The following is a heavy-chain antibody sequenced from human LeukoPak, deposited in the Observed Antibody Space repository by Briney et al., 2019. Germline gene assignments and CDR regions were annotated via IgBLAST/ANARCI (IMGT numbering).Heavy chain of an antibody. V-gene: IGHV4-31*03. Sequence: SETLSHTCTVSGGSISSGGYYWGWIRQHPGKGLEWIGYIYYSGSTYYNPSLKSRVTISVDTSKNQFSLKLSSVTAADTAVYYCARGPKSYGDPDYWGQGTLVTVSS. CDR3: ARGPKSYGDPDY. CDR1: GGSISSGGYY. J-gene: IGHJ4*02. CDR2: IYYSGST. D-gene: IGHD4-17*01.